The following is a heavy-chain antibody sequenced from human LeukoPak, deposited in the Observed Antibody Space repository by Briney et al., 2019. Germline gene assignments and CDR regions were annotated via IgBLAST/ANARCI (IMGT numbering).Heavy chain of an antibody. CDR3: ARAGIAAAGAFDY. V-gene: IGHV3-48*04. J-gene: IGHJ4*02. CDR1: GFTFSSYS. Sequence: PGGSLRLSCAASGFTFSSYSMNWVRQAPGKGLEWVSYISSSDSTIYYADSVKGRFTISRDDAKNSLYLQMNSLRAEDTAVYYCARAGIAAAGAFDYWGQGTLVTVSS. CDR2: ISSSDSTI. D-gene: IGHD6-13*01.